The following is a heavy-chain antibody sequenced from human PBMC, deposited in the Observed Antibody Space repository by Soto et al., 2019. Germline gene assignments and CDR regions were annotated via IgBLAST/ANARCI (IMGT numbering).Heavy chain of an antibody. Sequence: QVQLVESGGGVVQPGRSLRLSCAASGFTFSVFGMHWVRQAPGKGLEWVAVISNKGSSAHYADAVRGRFTLSRDNGENTVSLPMTRLRPEDTGVYYCTKTITTVGTSTNPGGSRGRGVLLDNWGQGTLVTVSS. CDR2: ISNKGSSA. CDR3: TKTITTVGTSTNPGGSRGRGVLLDN. CDR1: GFTFSVFG. J-gene: IGHJ4*02. D-gene: IGHD6-19*01. V-gene: IGHV3-30*18.